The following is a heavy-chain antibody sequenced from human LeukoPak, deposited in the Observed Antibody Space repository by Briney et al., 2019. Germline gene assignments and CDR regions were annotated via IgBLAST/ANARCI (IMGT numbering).Heavy chain of an antibody. J-gene: IGHJ5*02. Sequence: ASVKVSCKASGYTFTGYYMHWVRQAPGKGLEWMGGFDPEDGETIYAQKFQGRVTMTEDTSTDTAYMELSSLRSEDTAVYYCATAGLGYCTNGVCYSNWFDPWGQGTLVTVSS. V-gene: IGHV1-24*01. CDR1: GYTFTGYY. CDR2: FDPEDGET. D-gene: IGHD2-8*01. CDR3: ATAGLGYCTNGVCYSNWFDP.